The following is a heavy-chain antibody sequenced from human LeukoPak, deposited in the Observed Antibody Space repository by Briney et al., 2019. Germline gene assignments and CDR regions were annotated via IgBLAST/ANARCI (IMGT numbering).Heavy chain of an antibody. V-gene: IGHV4-39*07. CDR1: GGSISSSSYY. CDR2: IYHSGST. Sequence: SETLSLTCTVSGGSISSSSYYWGWIRQPPGKGLEWIGSIYHSGSTYYNPSLKSRVTISVDRSKNQFSLKLSSVTAADTAVYYCARAGSTRAGFDYWGQGTLVTVSS. J-gene: IGHJ4*02. CDR3: ARAGSTRAGFDY.